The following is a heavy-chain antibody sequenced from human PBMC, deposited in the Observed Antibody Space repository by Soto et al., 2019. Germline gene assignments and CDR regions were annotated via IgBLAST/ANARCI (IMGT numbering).Heavy chain of an antibody. CDR2: IIPLIGTP. CDR3: ARGVTRGSSCYFWLAP. J-gene: IGHJ5*02. V-gene: IGHV1-69*13. D-gene: IGHD6-13*01. CDR1: GWTFSTYS. Sequence: SVKVSCKASGWTFSTYSINWARQAPGQGLEWMGGIIPLIGTPNYAQKFKVRVTITAGESTSTAYMELGRRRAEDAAVYYCARGVTRGSSCYFWLAPWGQGTLVTVSS.